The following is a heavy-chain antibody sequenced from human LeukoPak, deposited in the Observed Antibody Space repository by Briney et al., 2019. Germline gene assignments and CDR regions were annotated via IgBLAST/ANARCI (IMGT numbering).Heavy chain of an antibody. D-gene: IGHD4-11*01. CDR3: ARMMTTVTRNPWFDP. V-gene: IGHV3-33*01. Sequence: PGRSLRLSCAASGFTFSSYGMHWVRQAPGKGREWVAVIGYDGSNKYYADSVKGRFTISRDNSKNTLYLQMNSLRAEDTAVYYCARMMTTVTRNPWFDPWGQGTLVTVSS. J-gene: IGHJ5*02. CDR1: GFTFSSYG. CDR2: IGYDGSNK.